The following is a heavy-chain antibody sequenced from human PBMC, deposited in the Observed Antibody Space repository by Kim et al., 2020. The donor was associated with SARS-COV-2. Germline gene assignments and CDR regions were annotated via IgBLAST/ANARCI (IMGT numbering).Heavy chain of an antibody. V-gene: IGHV4-59*09. D-gene: IGHD4-17*01. J-gene: IGHJ4*02. Sequence: TNYTPPLKSRVTISVDTSKNQFSLKLSSVTAADTAVYYCAGGPRAVTTDYWGQGTLVTVSS. CDR3: AGGPRAVTTDY. CDR2: T.